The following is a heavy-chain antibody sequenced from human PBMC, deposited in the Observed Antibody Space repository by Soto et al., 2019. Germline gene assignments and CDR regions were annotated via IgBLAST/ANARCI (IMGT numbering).Heavy chain of an antibody. CDR2: ISSSSSYI. D-gene: IGHD2-15*01. Sequence: GGSLRLSCAASGFTFSSYSMNWVRQAPGKGLEWVSSISSSSSYIYYADSVKGRFTISRDNAKNSLYLQMNSLRAEDTAVYYCARVKHYCSGGSCYGARLDAFDIWGQGTMVTVSS. CDR1: GFTFSSYS. V-gene: IGHV3-21*01. CDR3: ARVKHYCSGGSCYGARLDAFDI. J-gene: IGHJ3*02.